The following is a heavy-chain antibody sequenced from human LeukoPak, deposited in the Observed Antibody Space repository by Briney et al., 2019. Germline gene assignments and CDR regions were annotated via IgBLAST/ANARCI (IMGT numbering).Heavy chain of an antibody. CDR1: GGSISSYY. CDR3: AREAAAGTFYFDY. V-gene: IGHV4-4*07. CDR2: IYTSGST. J-gene: IGHJ4*02. D-gene: IGHD6-13*01. Sequence: SETLSLTCTFCGGSISSYYWSWIRQPAGKGLEWVGRIYTSGSTNYDPSLKSRVTMSVDTSKNQFSLKLSSVTAADTAVYYCAREAAAGTFYFDYWGRGTLVTVSS.